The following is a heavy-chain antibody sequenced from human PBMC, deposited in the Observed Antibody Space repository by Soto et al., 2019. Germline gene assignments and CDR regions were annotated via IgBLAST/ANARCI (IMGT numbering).Heavy chain of an antibody. CDR2: INPDSGDT. V-gene: IGHV1-2*02. CDR3: AKGSIEYSASVDR. D-gene: IGHD5-12*01. Sequence: QGQLVQSGAAVKKPGASVKVSCKASGYNFIAYYIHWVRQAPGQGLEWMGWINPDSGDTAYAQKFQGRVTLTSDTSTNTAYMELNRLGFDDTATYFCAKGSIEYSASVDRWGQGTLVLVSS. CDR1: GYNFIAYY. J-gene: IGHJ5*02.